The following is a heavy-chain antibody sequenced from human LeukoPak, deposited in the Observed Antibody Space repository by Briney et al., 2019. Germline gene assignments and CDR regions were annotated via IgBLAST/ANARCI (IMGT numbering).Heavy chain of an antibody. J-gene: IGHJ3*02. D-gene: IGHD2-2*02. CDR2: IIPIFGTA. Sequence: SVKVSCKASGCTFSSYAISWVRQAPGQGLEWMGGIIPIFGTANYAQKFQGRVTITADESTSTAYMELSSLRSEDTAVYYCAREFDCSSTSCYIPGVSSAFDIWGQGTMVTVSS. V-gene: IGHV1-69*13. CDR3: AREFDCSSTSCYIPGVSSAFDI. CDR1: GCTFSSYA.